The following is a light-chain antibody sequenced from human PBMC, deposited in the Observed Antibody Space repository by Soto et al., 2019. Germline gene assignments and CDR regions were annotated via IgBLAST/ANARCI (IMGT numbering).Light chain of an antibody. Sequence: EIVMTQSPATLSVSPGEGATLSCRASHGIGDTIAWYQQKPGQTPRLLIFDTSIRATGVPASFSGSRSGAEFTLTISSLQSEDFAVYYCQHYVNWPLTFGGGTKVESK. CDR2: DTS. V-gene: IGKV3-15*01. CDR3: QHYVNWPLT. J-gene: IGKJ4*01. CDR1: HGIGDT.